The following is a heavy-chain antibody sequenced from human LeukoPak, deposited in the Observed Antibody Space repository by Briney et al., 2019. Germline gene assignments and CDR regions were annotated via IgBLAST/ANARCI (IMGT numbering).Heavy chain of an antibody. CDR3: TTGESMVGSTIHIRWAD. D-gene: IGHD1-26*01. Sequence: GGSLRLSCAASGFTFSNAWMTWVRQAPGKGLEWVGRIKSKTAGGTIDYAAPVKGRFTISRDDSKNTLYLQMNSLKTEDTAVYYCTTGESMVGSTIHIRWADWGQGALVTVSS. CDR2: IKSKTAGGTI. V-gene: IGHV3-15*01. J-gene: IGHJ4*02. CDR1: GFTFSNAW.